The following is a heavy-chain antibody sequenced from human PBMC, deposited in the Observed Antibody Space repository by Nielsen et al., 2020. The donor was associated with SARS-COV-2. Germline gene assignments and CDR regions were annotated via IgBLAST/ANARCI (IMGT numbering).Heavy chain of an antibody. J-gene: IGHJ5*02. Sequence: SETLSLTCTVSGGSISSYYWSWIRQPPGKGLEWIGYIYYSGSTNYNPSLKSRVTISVDTSKNQFSLKLSSVTAADTAVYYCARAEGYSSSPNWFDPWGQGTLVTVSS. CDR1: GGSISSYY. CDR2: IYYSGST. CDR3: ARAEGYSSSPNWFDP. V-gene: IGHV4-59*12. D-gene: IGHD6-13*01.